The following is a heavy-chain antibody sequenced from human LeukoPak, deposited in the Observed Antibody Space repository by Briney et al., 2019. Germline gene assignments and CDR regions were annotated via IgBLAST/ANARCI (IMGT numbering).Heavy chain of an antibody. J-gene: IGHJ6*02. CDR1: GGSFSGYY. CDR2: INHSGST. CDR3: ARGQRLLWFGELFGMDV. V-gene: IGHV4-34*01. D-gene: IGHD3-10*01. Sequence: PSETLSLTCAVYGGSFSGYYWRWIRQPPGKGLEWIGEINHSGSTNYNPSLKSRVTISVDTSKNQFSLKLSSVTAADTAVYYCARGQRLLWFGELFGMDVWGQGTTVTVSS.